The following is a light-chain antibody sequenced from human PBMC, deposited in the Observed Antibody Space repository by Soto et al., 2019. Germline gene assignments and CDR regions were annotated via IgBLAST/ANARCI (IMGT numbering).Light chain of an antibody. CDR2: GVS. CDR1: GNDVGAYNY. CDR3: SSYTSSSTLYV. J-gene: IGLJ1*01. Sequence: QSALTQPRSVSGSPGQSVTISCTGTGNDVGAYNYVSWYQQHPGRPPKLLIYGVSNRPSGVSNRFSGSKSGNTASLTISGLQAEDEADYYCSSYTSSSTLYVFGTGTKLTVL. V-gene: IGLV2-14*01.